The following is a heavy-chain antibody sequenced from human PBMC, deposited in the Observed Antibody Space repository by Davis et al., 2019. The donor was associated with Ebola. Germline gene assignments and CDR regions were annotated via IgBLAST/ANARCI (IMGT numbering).Heavy chain of an antibody. Sequence: SETLSLTCTVSGGSISTYYWSWIRQPPGKGLEWIGYIYYSGNTNSNPSLKSRVTISVDTSKNQFSLKLSSVTAADTAVYYCARDRGAYTPYYFDYWGQGTLVTVSS. D-gene: IGHD2-2*02. CDR2: IYYSGNT. CDR3: ARDRGAYTPYYFDY. CDR1: GGSISTYY. J-gene: IGHJ4*02. V-gene: IGHV4-59*12.